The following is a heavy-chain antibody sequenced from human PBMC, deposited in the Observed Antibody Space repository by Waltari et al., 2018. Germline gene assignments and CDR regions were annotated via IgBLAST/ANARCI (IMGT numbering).Heavy chain of an antibody. V-gene: IGHV4-59*01. J-gene: IGHJ3*02. CDR2: IYYSGST. D-gene: IGHD2-21*01. CDR1: GGSISSYY. CDR3: ARGLLPGNAFDI. Sequence: QVQLQESGPGLVKPSETLSLTCTVSGGSISSYYWSWIRQPPGKGLEWIGYIYYSGSTNYNPSLKSRVTISVDTSKNQFSLKLSSVTAADTAVYYCARGLLPGNAFDIWGQGTVVTVSS.